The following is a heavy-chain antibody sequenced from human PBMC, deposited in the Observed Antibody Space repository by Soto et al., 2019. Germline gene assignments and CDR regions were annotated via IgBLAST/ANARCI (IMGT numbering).Heavy chain of an antibody. CDR1: GFTFSSYS. D-gene: IGHD2-15*01. CDR3: ARESRGVVVAATWFDY. CDR2: ISSSSYI. Sequence: EVQLVESGGGLVKPGGSLRLSCAASGFTFSSYSMNWVRQAPGKGLEWVSSISSSSYIYYADSVKGRFTISRDNAKNSLYLQMNSLRAEDTAVYYCARESRGVVVAATWFDYWGQGTLVTVSS. V-gene: IGHV3-21*01. J-gene: IGHJ4*02.